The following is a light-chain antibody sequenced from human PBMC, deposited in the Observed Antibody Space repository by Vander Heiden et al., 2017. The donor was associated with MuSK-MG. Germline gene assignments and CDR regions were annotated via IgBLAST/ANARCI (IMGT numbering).Light chain of an antibody. Sequence: SFELTQDPAVSVALGQRVRITCQGDAFRKYYGSWYQQRPGQAPILVIYRKSKRPSGVPDRFSGSTSGDSVSLTISVAQAEDEAVYYCSSRDSSGTWVFGGGTRLTVL. J-gene: IGLJ3*02. CDR1: AFRKYY. V-gene: IGLV3-19*01. CDR2: RKS. CDR3: SSRDSSGTWV.